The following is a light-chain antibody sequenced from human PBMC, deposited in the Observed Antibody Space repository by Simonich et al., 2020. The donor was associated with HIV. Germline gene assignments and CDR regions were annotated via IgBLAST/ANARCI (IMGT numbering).Light chain of an antibody. CDR1: NSDIGNYKY. CDR3: SSYTSSSTRI. Sequence: QSALTQPASVSGSPGQSITISCTGTNSDIGNYKYVSWSQQHPGKAPKLMIYDVRNRPSGVSDRFSGSKSGNTASLTISGLQAEDEAEYYCSSYTSSSTRIFGGGTKLTVL. J-gene: IGLJ2*01. V-gene: IGLV2-14*03. CDR2: DVR.